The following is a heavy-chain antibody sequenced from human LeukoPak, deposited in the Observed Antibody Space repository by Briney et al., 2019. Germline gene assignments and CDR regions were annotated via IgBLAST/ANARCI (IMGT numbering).Heavy chain of an antibody. J-gene: IGHJ4*02. Sequence: GGSLRLSCVASGFPFNSYWMTWVRQAPGKGREWVAHIKQDGRKKSHVDSVKGRFTIARDNAKNSLYLQMNSLRAEDTAIYYCTRVGYIDEGIDYWGQGTLVTVSS. D-gene: IGHD5-24*01. V-gene: IGHV3-7*04. CDR1: GFPFNSYW. CDR3: TRVGYIDEGIDY. CDR2: IKQDGRKK.